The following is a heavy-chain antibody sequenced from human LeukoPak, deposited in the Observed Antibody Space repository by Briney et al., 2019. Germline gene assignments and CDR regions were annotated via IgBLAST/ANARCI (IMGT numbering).Heavy chain of an antibody. CDR3: GRHLRVGATKRNFDY. CDR1: GYNFNTYW. V-gene: IGHV5-51*01. Sequence: GESLKISCRGSGYNFNTYWIGWVRQMPGKGLEGMGIIHPGDSHTRYRPSFQGQVTISAHQSISTVYLQWRSLQDSDRVMYYCGRHLRVGATKRNFDYWGQGTLVTVSS. D-gene: IGHD1-26*01. CDR2: IHPGDSHT. J-gene: IGHJ4*02.